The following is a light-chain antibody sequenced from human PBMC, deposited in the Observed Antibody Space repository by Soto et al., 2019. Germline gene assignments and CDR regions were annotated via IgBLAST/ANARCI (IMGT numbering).Light chain of an antibody. V-gene: IGLV2-8*01. CDR3: SSYGGSNNLV. CDR1: SSDVGGYNF. J-gene: IGLJ2*01. CDR2: EVS. Sequence: QSVLTQPPSASGSPGQSVTMSCTGTSSDVGGYNFVSWYQQHPDKVPKLMIYEVSKRPSGVPDRFSGSKSGNTASLTVSGLQAEDEADYYCSSYGGSNNLVFGGGTKLTVL.